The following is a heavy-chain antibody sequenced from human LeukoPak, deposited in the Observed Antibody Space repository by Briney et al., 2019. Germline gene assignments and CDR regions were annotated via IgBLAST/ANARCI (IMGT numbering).Heavy chain of an antibody. V-gene: IGHV3-23*01. D-gene: IGHD3-10*01. J-gene: IGHJ6*03. CDR2: ISGSGGST. CDR3: AKDGLGYYGSGSRYYYYMDV. Sequence: GGSLRLSCAASGFTFSSYGMSWVRQAPGKGLKWVSTISGSGGSTYYADSVKGRFTISRDNSKNTLYLQMNSLRAEDTAVYYCAKDGLGYYGSGSRYYYYMDVWGKGTTVTISS. CDR1: GFTFSSYG.